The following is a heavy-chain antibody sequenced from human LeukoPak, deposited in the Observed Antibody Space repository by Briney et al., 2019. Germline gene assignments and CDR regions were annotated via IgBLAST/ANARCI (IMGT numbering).Heavy chain of an antibody. D-gene: IGHD6-13*01. CDR3: AKDIGSSTPRDY. CDR2: INHSGST. J-gene: IGHJ4*02. Sequence: SETLSLTCAVYGGSFSGYYWSWIRQPPGKGLEWIGEINHSGSTNYNPSLKSRVTISVDTSKNQFSLKLSSVTAADTAVYYCAKDIGSSTPRDYWGQGILVTVSS. CDR1: GGSFSGYY. V-gene: IGHV4-34*01.